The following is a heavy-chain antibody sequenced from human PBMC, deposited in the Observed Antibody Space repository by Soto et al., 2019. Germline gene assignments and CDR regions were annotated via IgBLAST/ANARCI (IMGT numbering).Heavy chain of an antibody. CDR3: AHSTYYYDIGWFDP. V-gene: IGHV2-5*02. CDR2: IYWDDDK. Sequence: QITLKESGPTLVKPTQTLTLTCTFSGFSLSTSGVGVGWIRQPPGKALEWLALIYWDDDKRYSPSLKSRLTSTKDTSKNQVVLTMTNMDPVDTATYYCAHSTYYYDIGWFDPWGQGTLVTVSS. D-gene: IGHD3-22*01. J-gene: IGHJ5*02. CDR1: GFSLSTSGVG.